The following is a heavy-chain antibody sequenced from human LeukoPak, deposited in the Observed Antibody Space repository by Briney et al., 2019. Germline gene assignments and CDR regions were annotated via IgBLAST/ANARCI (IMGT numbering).Heavy chain of an antibody. CDR1: GDSISSSSSY. CDR3: ARGGRAARSFDY. CDR2: IYYSGST. V-gene: IGHV4-39*07. J-gene: IGHJ4*02. D-gene: IGHD6-6*01. Sequence: SETLSLTCTVSGDSISSSSSYWGWIRQPPGRGLEWIGSIYYSGSTYYNTSLKSRVTISVDTSKNQFSLKLSSVTAADTAVYYCARGGRAARSFDYWGQGTLVTVSS.